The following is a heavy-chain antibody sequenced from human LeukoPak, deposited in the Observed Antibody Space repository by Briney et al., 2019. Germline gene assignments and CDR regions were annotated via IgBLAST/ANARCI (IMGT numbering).Heavy chain of an antibody. D-gene: IGHD6-13*01. J-gene: IGHJ6*02. CDR1: GYTFTGYY. V-gene: IGHV1-2*04. CDR3: ARDGRDSSRLTGMDV. Sequence: ASVKVSCKASGYTFTGYYMHWERQAPGQGLEWMGWINPNSGGTNYAQKFQGWVTMTRDTSISTAYMELSRLRSDDTAVYYCARDGRDSSRLTGMDVWGQGTTVTVSS. CDR2: INPNSGGT.